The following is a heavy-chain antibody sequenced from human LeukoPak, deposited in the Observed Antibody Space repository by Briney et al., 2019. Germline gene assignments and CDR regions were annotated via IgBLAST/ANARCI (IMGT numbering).Heavy chain of an antibody. Sequence: GASVKVSCKASGYTFTGYYMHWVRQAPGQGLEWMGWINPNSGDTKYAQKFQGRVTMTRDTSISTAYMELSRLISDDTAVYYCARDGSGSYLFDYWGQGTLVTVSS. CDR3: ARDGSGSYLFDY. CDR2: INPNSGDT. J-gene: IGHJ4*02. D-gene: IGHD1-26*01. CDR1: GYTFTGYY. V-gene: IGHV1-2*02.